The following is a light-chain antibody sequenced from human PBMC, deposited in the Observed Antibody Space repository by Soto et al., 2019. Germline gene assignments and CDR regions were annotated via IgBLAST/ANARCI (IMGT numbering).Light chain of an antibody. CDR2: GAS. Sequence: EIFMTQSPATLSVSPGERATLSCRASQSIGSNLAWYQHKPGQAPRLPIYGASSKATGIPARFSGSESATEFTLTISSLQSEDFAVYYCQQYFNWPWTFGRGTKVDIK. CDR3: QQYFNWPWT. CDR1: QSIGSN. V-gene: IGKV3-15*01. J-gene: IGKJ1*01.